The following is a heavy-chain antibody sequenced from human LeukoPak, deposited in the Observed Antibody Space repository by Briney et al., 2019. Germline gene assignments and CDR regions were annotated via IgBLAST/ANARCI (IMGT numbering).Heavy chain of an antibody. D-gene: IGHD3-22*01. V-gene: IGHV4-59*12. CDR1: GGSITSYF. J-gene: IGHJ3*02. CDR2: IYHTGST. CDR3: ARDRYYYDSSSYYSAFDT. Sequence: PSETLSLTCTVSGGSITSYFWSWLRQSPGKGLEWIGYIYHTGSTDYNPSLDSRVTLSVDTSKNQFSLTLISVTAADTAVYYCARDRYYYDSSSYYSAFDTWGQGTMVTVSS.